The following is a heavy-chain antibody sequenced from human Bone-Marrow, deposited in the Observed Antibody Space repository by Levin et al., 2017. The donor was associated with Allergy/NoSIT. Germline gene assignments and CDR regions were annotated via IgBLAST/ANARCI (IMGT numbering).Heavy chain of an antibody. V-gene: IGHV3-21*01. Sequence: GGSLRLSCAASGFTFSSYSMNWVRQAPGKGLEWVSSISSSSSYIYYADSVKGRFTISRDNAKNSLYLQMNSLRAEDTAVYYCARDRSGYSYGRQTYGMDVWGQGTTVTVSS. J-gene: IGHJ6*02. D-gene: IGHD5-18*01. CDR2: ISSSSSYI. CDR1: GFTFSSYS. CDR3: ARDRSGYSYGRQTYGMDV.